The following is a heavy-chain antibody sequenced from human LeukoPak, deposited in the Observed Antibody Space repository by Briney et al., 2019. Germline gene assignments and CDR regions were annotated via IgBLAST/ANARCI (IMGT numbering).Heavy chain of an antibody. D-gene: IGHD6-19*01. CDR2: IYHSGST. Sequence: ASETLYLTCAVSGGSISSGGYSWSWIRQPPGKGLEWIGYIYHSGSTYYNPSLKSRVTISVDKSKNQFSLKLSSVTAADTAVYYCARGRRQWLVQGAFDIWGQGTMVTVSS. J-gene: IGHJ3*02. CDR3: ARGRRQWLVQGAFDI. CDR1: GGSISSGGYS. V-gene: IGHV4-30-2*01.